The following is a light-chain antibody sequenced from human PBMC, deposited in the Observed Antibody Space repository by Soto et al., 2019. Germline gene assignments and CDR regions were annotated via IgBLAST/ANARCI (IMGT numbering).Light chain of an antibody. CDR2: EVS. CDR3: CSHAGSYSWV. CDR1: SSDVGAYNH. Sequence: QSVLPQPRSVSGSPGQSVTISCTGTSSDVGAYNHVSWYQQHPGKVPKLIINEVSERPSGVPDRFSGSKSGNTASLNISGLQAEEEAEYYCCSHAGSYSWVFGGGTKLTVL. V-gene: IGLV2-11*01. J-gene: IGLJ3*02.